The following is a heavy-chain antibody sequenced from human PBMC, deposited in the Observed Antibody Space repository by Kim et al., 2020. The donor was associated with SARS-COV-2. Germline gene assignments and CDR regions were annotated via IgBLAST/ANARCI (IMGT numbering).Heavy chain of an antibody. V-gene: IGHV1-3*01. CDR1: GYTFTSYA. D-gene: IGHD3-22*01. Sequence: ASVKVSCKASGYTFTSYAMHWVRQAPGQRLEWMGWINAGNGNTKYSQKFQGRVTITRDTSASTAYMELSSLRSEDTAVYYCARAIVGAGGYTIDYWGQGTLVTVSS. CDR3: ARAIVGAGGYTIDY. CDR2: INAGNGNT. J-gene: IGHJ4*02.